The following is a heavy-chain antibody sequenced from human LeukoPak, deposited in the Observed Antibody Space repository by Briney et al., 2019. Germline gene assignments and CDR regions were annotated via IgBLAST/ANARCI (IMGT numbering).Heavy chain of an antibody. J-gene: IGHJ4*02. CDR3: ARLGSPGDY. CDR1: GFTFDDYA. CDR2: ISSSSSYI. Sequence: GGSLRLSCAASGFTFDDYAMHWVRQAPGKGLEWVSSISSSSSYIYYADSVKGRFTISRDNAKNSLYLQMNSLRAEDTAVYYCARLGSPGDYWGQGTLVTVSS. D-gene: IGHD6-13*01. V-gene: IGHV3-21*01.